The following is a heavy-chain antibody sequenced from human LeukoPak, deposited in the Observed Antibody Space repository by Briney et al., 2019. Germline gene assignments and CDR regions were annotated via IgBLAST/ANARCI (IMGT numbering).Heavy chain of an antibody. Sequence: LSLTCTVSGGSISSGSYYWSWIRQPAGKGLEWIGRIYTSGSTNYNPSLKSRVTISVDTSKNQFSLKLSSVTAADTAVYYCASSIAAFFDYWGQGTLVTVPS. CDR1: GGSISSGSYY. J-gene: IGHJ4*02. CDR2: IYTSGST. D-gene: IGHD6-6*01. CDR3: ASSIAAFFDY. V-gene: IGHV4-61*02.